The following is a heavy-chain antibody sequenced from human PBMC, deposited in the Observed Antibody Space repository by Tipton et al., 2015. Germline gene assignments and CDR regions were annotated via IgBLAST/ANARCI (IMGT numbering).Heavy chain of an antibody. CDR1: GGSISSSSYY. Sequence: TLSLTCTVSGGSISSSSYYWDWIRQPPGKGLEWIGNIYYSGSTYYNPSFKSRVTISIDTSKNQFSLTLNSVAAADTAVYYCARDLEHGMDVWGHGTTVTVSS. CDR2: IYYSGST. V-gene: IGHV4-39*07. D-gene: IGHD5-24*01. CDR3: ARDLEHGMDV. J-gene: IGHJ6*02.